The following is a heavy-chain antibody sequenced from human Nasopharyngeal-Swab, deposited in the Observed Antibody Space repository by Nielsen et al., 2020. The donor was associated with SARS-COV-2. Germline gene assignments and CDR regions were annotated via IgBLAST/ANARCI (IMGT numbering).Heavy chain of an antibody. J-gene: IGHJ3*01. CDR2: ITSSTSQT. D-gene: IGHD1-7*01. CDR1: GFTFSDYA. V-gene: IGHV3-23*01. Sequence: GGSLRLSCAASGFTFSDYAINWVRQAPGKGLEWVSVITSSTSQTYYADSVKGRFTISRDNSKNTVYLQMSSLRAEDTAIYYCAKDRPQVSGTTDGFDVWGQGTMVTVSS. CDR3: AKDRPQVSGTTDGFDV.